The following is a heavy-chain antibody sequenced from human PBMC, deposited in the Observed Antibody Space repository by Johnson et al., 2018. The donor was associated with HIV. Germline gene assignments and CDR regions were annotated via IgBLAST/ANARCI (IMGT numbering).Heavy chain of an antibody. CDR2: ISYDGSTK. CDR1: GFTFSDYA. V-gene: IGHV3-30*04. D-gene: IGHD1-26*01. J-gene: IGHJ3*02. CDR3: ARVMGATQVMGAFDI. Sequence: QVQLVESGGGFVQPGGSLRLSCAASGFTFSDYAMHWVRQAPGKGLEWVAVISYDGSTKDYADSVKGRFTISRDISKNLLYLQMNSLRTEDTAVYYCARVMGATQVMGAFDIWGQGTMVTVSS.